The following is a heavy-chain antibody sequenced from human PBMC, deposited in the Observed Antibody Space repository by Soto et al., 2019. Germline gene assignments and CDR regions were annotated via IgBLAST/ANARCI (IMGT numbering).Heavy chain of an antibody. CDR2: INHSGST. D-gene: IGHD2-15*01. CDR3: ARGVGGSCRSMDV. Sequence: SETLSLTCAVYGGSFSGYYWSWIRQPPGKGLEWIGEINHSGSTNYSPSLKSRVTISVDTSKNQFSLKLSSVTAADTAVYYCARGVGGSCRSMDVWGKGTTVTVSS. V-gene: IGHV4-34*01. J-gene: IGHJ6*03. CDR1: GGSFSGYY.